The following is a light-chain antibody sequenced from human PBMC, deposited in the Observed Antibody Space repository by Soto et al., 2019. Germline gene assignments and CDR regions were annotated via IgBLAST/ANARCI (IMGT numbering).Light chain of an antibody. CDR3: QQDYSNPRR. Sequence: VITQTPPPPVGSQGEPANNKCKSSQSGLHSSNNKNYLAWYQQKPGQPPKLLIYWASTRESGVPDRFSGSGSGTDFTLTISSLQAEDVTVYYCQQDYSNPRRLGQGTKVEIK. J-gene: IGKJ1*01. CDR1: QSGLHSSNNKNY. CDR2: WAS. V-gene: IGKV4-1*01.